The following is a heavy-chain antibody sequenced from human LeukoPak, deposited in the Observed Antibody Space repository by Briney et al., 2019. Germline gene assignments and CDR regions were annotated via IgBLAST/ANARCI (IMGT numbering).Heavy chain of an antibody. J-gene: IGHJ4*02. D-gene: IGHD2-2*01. CDR2: IRSKANSYAT. Sequence: GGSLRLSCAASGFTFSGSAMHWVRQASGKGLEWVGRIRSKANSYATAYAASVKGRFTISRDDSKNTAYLQMNSLKAEDTAVYYCAKVPPMPTHAVYYFDYWGQGTLVTVSS. CDR1: GFTFSGSA. V-gene: IGHV3-73*01. CDR3: AKVPPMPTHAVYYFDY.